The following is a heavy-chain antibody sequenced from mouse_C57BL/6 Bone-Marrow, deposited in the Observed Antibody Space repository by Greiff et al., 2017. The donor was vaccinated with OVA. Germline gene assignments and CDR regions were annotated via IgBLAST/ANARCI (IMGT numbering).Heavy chain of an antibody. CDR3: VRHDGSSSAWFAY. Sequence: EVQLVESGGGLVQPKGSLKLSCAASGFSFNTYAMNWVRQAPGKGLEWVARIRSKSNNYATYYADSVKDRFTISRDDSESMLYLQMNNLKTEDTAMYYCVRHDGSSSAWFAYWGQGTLVTVSA. CDR1: GFSFNTYA. CDR2: IRSKSNNYAT. J-gene: IGHJ3*01. D-gene: IGHD1-1*01. V-gene: IGHV10-1*01.